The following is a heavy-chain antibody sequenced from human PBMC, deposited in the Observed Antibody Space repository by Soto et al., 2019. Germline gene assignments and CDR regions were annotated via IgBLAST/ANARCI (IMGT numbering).Heavy chain of an antibody. CDR2: IYYSGST. Sequence: QLQLQESGPGLVKPSETLSLTCTVSGGSISSSSYYWGWIRQPPGKGLEWIGSIYYSGSTYYNPSLKSRVTISVDTSKNQFSLKLSSVTAADTAVYYCARQVGMTQDYYYYGMDVWGQGTTVTVPS. D-gene: IGHD6-13*01. CDR1: GGSISSSSYY. CDR3: ARQVGMTQDYYYYGMDV. V-gene: IGHV4-39*01. J-gene: IGHJ6*02.